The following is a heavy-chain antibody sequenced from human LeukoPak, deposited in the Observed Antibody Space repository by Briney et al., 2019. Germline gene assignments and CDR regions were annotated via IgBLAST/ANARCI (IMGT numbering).Heavy chain of an antibody. D-gene: IGHD7-27*01. V-gene: IGHV4-39*07. CDR2: IYYSGST. J-gene: IGHJ3*02. Sequence: SETLSLTCTVSGGSITSTGYYWGWIRQPPGKELEWIGIIYYSGSTYYNPSLKSRVTISVDRSKNQFSLKLSSVTAADTAVYYCARDAPNWDDAFDIWGQGTMVTVSS. CDR3: ARDAPNWDDAFDI. CDR1: GGSITSTGYY.